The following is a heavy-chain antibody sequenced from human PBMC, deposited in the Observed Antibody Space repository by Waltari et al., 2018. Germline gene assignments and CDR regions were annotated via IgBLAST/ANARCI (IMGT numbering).Heavy chain of an antibody. J-gene: IGHJ6*02. CDR3: AKAWIGEYAGAPMDV. Sequence: EVQVLESGGGLVQPGGSLRLSCAASGFTFNNYAMNWVGQAPGKGLEWVSAISGTGSSTYYADSVKGRFAISRDNSKNTVHLQMNSLRVEDTARYYCAKAWIGEYAGAPMDVWGQGTTVTVSS. CDR2: ISGTGSST. CDR1: GFTFNNYA. V-gene: IGHV3-23*01. D-gene: IGHD3-10*01.